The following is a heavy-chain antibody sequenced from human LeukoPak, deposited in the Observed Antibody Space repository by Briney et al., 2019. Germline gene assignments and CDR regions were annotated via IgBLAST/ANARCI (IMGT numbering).Heavy chain of an antibody. J-gene: IGHJ4*02. Sequence: GGSLTLSCAAAGITFSRSLITLVRQAPGKGLEWVANINEDETQKYYVDSVKGRFRISRDNAKTSVYLQMDSLRADDTGTYYCTPSKRFWGRSDSWGQGTLVTVSS. D-gene: IGHD3-3*02. CDR1: GITFSRSL. CDR2: INEDETQK. V-gene: IGHV3-7*01. CDR3: TPSKRFWGRSDS.